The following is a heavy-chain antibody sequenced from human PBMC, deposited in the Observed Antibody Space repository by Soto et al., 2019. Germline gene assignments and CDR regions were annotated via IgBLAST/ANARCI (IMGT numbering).Heavy chain of an antibody. CDR1: GGSISSGGYS. CDR3: ARVPGP. CDR2: INHSGST. J-gene: IGHJ5*02. Sequence: QLQLQESGSGLVKPSQTLSLTCAVSGGSISSGGYSWSWIRQPAGKGLEWIGYINHSGSTYSNPSLNMRVTISVDRYKNQFSLKLSSVTAADKAVYYCARVPGPWGQGTLVTVAS. V-gene: IGHV4-30-2*01.